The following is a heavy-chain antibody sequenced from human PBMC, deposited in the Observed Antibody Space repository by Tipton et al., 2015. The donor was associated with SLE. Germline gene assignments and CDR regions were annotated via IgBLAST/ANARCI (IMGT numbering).Heavy chain of an antibody. D-gene: IGHD3-16*01. V-gene: IGHV3-30*14. J-gene: IGHJ4*02. CDR3: AREGGGGNLEF. Sequence: SLRLSCAASGFTFSSYAMHWVRQAPGKGLEWVAVISYDGSNKYYADSVKGRFTISRDNSKNTLYLQMDSLRVEDTAVYYCAREGGGGNLEFWGQGTLVAVSS. CDR2: ISYDGSNK. CDR1: GFTFSSYA.